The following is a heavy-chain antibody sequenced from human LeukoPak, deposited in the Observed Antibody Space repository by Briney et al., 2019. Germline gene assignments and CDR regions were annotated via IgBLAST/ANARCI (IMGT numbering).Heavy chain of an antibody. CDR2: IKQDGSEK. CDR3: ARASGYSYGYEGDAFDI. CDR1: GFTFSSSW. J-gene: IGHJ3*02. V-gene: IGHV3-7*03. D-gene: IGHD5-18*01. Sequence: GGSLRLSCAASGFTFSSSWMNWVRQAPGKGLEWVANIKQDGSEKFYVDSVKGRFTISRDNAKNSLYLQMSSLRSEDTAVYYCARASGYSYGYEGDAFDIWGQGTMVTVSS.